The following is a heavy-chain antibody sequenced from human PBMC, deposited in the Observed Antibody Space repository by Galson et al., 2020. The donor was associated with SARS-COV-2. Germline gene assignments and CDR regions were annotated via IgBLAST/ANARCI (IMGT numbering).Heavy chain of an antibody. CDR1: GYSISSSSYY. V-gene: IGHV4-39*01. CDR2: IYYSVYT. Sequence: SEPLSLTCPVYGYSISSSSYYWAWLLQPPGKGLAWFWSIYYSVYTYYNPSLKSRVSISVDTSKNQFSLRLNSVTAADTAIYYCAIQKYYYDGSGYFFDYWGTGALVTVSS. J-gene: IGHJ4*02. CDR3: AIQKYYYDGSGYFFDY. D-gene: IGHD3-22*01.